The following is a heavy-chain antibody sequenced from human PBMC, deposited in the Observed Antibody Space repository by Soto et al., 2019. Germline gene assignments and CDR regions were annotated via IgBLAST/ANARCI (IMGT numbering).Heavy chain of an antibody. CDR2: IYYSGST. Sequence: SETLSLSCTVSGGSISSYYWSWIRQPPGKGLEWIGYIYYSGSTNYNPSIKSRVTISVDTSKNQFSLKLSSVTAADTAVYYCARETIAPAGKYFDYWGQGTLVTVS. J-gene: IGHJ4*02. CDR1: GGSISSYY. V-gene: IGHV4-59*01. CDR3: ARETIAPAGKYFDY. D-gene: IGHD6-13*01.